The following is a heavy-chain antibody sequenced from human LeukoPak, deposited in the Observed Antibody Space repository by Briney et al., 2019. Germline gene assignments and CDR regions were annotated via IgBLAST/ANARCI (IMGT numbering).Heavy chain of an antibody. V-gene: IGHV3-7*01. CDR1: TFTLSSYW. CDR2: IKDDGCEK. D-gene: IGHD3-16*01. CDR3: ARRGTYQNWFDP. Sequence: GGPLRLSCAASTFTLSSYWMSWVRQAPGKGLEWVATIKDDGCEKYYVDSVSGRFTISRDNAKNSLYLQMNSLRAEDTAVYYCARRGTYQNWFDPWGQGTLVTVSS. J-gene: IGHJ5*02.